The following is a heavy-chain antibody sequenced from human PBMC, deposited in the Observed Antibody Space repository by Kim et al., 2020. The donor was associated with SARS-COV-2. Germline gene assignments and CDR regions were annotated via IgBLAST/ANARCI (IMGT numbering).Heavy chain of an antibody. Sequence: GGSLRLSCAASGFTFSDHFMDWVRQAPGKGLEWVGRVRNKANSYTTAYAASVKGRFTISRDDSKKLLYLQMNSLKTEDTAVYYCTRGSKGYPLDYWGQGT. J-gene: IGHJ4*02. CDR1: GFTFSDHF. V-gene: IGHV3-72*01. CDR2: VRNKANSYTT. CDR3: TRGSKGYPLDY. D-gene: IGHD2-2*01.